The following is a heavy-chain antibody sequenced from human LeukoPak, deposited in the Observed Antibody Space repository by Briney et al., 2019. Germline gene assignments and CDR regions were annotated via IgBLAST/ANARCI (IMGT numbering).Heavy chain of an antibody. Sequence: GGSLRLSCAASGFTVSSNYMSWVRQAPGKGLEWVSVIYSGGSTNYADSVKGRLTISRDNSKNTLYLQLNSLRGEDTAVYYCASQTTVKYYFDYWGQGTLVTVSS. CDR2: IYSGGST. CDR3: ASQTTVKYYFDY. D-gene: IGHD4-17*01. J-gene: IGHJ4*02. V-gene: IGHV3-53*01. CDR1: GFTVSSNY.